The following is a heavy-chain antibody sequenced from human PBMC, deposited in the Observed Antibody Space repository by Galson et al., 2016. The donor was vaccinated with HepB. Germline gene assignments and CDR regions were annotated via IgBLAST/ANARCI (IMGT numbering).Heavy chain of an antibody. J-gene: IGHJ4*02. D-gene: IGHD4-17*01. V-gene: IGHV3-30*18. Sequence: SLRLSCAASGFIFSNYGMHWVRQAPGKGLEWLAVVSYDGSYKYFAESVKGRFIISRDNSKNRLDLQMNSLRPDDTAVYYCVKDSFPDYGGDQNDFDHWGQGTLVTVSS. CDR1: GFIFSNYG. CDR3: VKDSFPDYGGDQNDFDH. CDR2: VSYDGSYK.